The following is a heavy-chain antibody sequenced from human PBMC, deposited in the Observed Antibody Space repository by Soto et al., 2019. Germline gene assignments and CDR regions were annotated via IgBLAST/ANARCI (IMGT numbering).Heavy chain of an antibody. CDR3: ARDRDTYGHGFFDY. J-gene: IGHJ4*02. V-gene: IGHV4-39*02. D-gene: IGHD3-10*01. Sequence: PSETLCLTCAVSGGSINSNYVWGWIRQPPGRGLEWIGSISYGGNTYYNPSLKSRVTISADLSKNQFSLNLNSVTAADTAVYFCARDRDTYGHGFFDYWGQGTLGTVSS. CDR2: ISYGGNT. CDR1: GGSINSNYV.